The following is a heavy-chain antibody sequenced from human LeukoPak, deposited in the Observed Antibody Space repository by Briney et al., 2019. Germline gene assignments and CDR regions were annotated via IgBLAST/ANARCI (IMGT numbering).Heavy chain of an antibody. Sequence: SQTLSLTCTVSGGSISSGDYYWSWIRQPPGEGLEWIGYIYYSGSTFYNPSLKSRVTISVDTSKNQFSLKLSSVTAADTAVYYCARSDYSNYANLDYWGQGTLVTVSS. D-gene: IGHD4-11*01. CDR2: IYYSGST. J-gene: IGHJ4*02. CDR1: GGSISSGDYY. V-gene: IGHV4-30-4*01. CDR3: ARSDYSNYANLDY.